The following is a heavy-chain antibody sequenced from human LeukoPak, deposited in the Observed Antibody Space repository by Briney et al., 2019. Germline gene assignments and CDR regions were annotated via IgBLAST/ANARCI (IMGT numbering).Heavy chain of an antibody. Sequence: ASVKVSCKTSGYTFTGYYIHWVRQAPGQGLEWMGWINPKSGDTAYAQKFQGWLTMTRDTSINTAYMELSGLRSDDTAVYYCARDMVTLYRGSSNWFDRWGQGTLVTVSS. CDR2: INPKSGDT. CDR3: ARDMVTLYRGSSNWFDR. V-gene: IGHV1-2*04. CDR1: GYTFTGYY. J-gene: IGHJ5*02. D-gene: IGHD2-21*02.